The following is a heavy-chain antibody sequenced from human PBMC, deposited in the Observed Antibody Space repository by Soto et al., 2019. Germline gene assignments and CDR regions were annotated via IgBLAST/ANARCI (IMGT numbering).Heavy chain of an antibody. V-gene: IGHV1-18*04. D-gene: IGHD3-3*01. J-gene: IGHJ6*02. Sequence: ASVKVSCKASGYTFTSYGISWVRQAPGQGPEWMGWISAYNGNTNYAQKLQGRVTMTTDTSTSTAYMELRSLRSDDTAVYYCARDRNYAFRRVYWSNLAYYAMDFLHQGTTGAVCS. CDR3: ARDRNYAFRRVYWSNLAYYAMDF. CDR1: GYTFTSYG. CDR2: ISAYNGNT.